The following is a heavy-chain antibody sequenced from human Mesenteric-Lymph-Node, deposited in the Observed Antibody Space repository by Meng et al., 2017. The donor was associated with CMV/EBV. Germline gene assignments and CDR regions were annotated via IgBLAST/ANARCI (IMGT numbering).Heavy chain of an antibody. CDR1: GFTFSSYA. CDR3: AKDLGYSGYELDY. J-gene: IGHJ4*02. Sequence: ASGFTFSSYAMSWVRQAPGKGLEWVSAISGSGGSTYYADSVKGRFTISRDNSKNMLYLQMNSLRAEDTAVYYCAKDLGYSGYELDYWGQGTLVTVSS. V-gene: IGHV3-23*01. D-gene: IGHD5-12*01. CDR2: ISGSGGST.